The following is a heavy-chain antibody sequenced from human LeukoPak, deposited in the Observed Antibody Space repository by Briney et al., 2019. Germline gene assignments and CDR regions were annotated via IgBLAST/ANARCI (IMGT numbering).Heavy chain of an antibody. D-gene: IGHD6-6*01. CDR3: ARTPRTSSSSLPGLYYYYYYMDV. J-gene: IGHJ6*03. CDR2: IIPIFGTA. Sequence: GASVKVSCKASGGTFSSYAISWVRQAPGQGLEWMGGIIPIFGTANYAQKFQGRVTITADESTSTSYMELSSLRSEDTAVYYCARTPRTSSSSLPGLYYYYYYMDVWGKGTTVTVS. CDR1: GGTFSSYA. V-gene: IGHV1-69*13.